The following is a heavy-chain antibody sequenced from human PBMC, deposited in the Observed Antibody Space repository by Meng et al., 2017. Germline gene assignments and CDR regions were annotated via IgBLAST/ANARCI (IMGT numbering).Heavy chain of an antibody. J-gene: IGHJ3*02. CDR2: ISSNGGST. D-gene: IGHD2-15*01. Sequence: GESLKISCAASGFTFSSYAMHWVRQAPGTGLEYVSAISSNGGSTYYANSVKGRFTISRDNSKNTLYLQMGSLRAEDMAVYYCAGVCRSGGSCYDAFDIWGQGTMVTVSS. CDR3: AGVCRSGGSCYDAFDI. V-gene: IGHV3-64*01. CDR1: GFTFSSYA.